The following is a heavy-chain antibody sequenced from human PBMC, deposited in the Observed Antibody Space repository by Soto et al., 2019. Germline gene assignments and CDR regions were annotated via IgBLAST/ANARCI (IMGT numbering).Heavy chain of an antibody. Sequence: SVKVSCKASGGTFSSYTISWVRQAPGQGLEWMGRIIPILGIANYAQKFQGRVTITADKSTSTAYMELSSLRSEDTAVYYCARDQALLSGSKYFQHWGQGTLVTVSS. CDR2: IIPILGIA. CDR1: GGTFSSYT. J-gene: IGHJ1*01. CDR3: ARDQALLSGSKYFQH. V-gene: IGHV1-69*04. D-gene: IGHD3-10*01.